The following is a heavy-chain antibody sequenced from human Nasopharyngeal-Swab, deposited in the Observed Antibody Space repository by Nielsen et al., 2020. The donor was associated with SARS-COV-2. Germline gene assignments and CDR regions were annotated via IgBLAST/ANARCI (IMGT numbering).Heavy chain of an antibody. V-gene: IGHV4-34*01. CDR2: INHSGST. J-gene: IGHJ4*02. Sequence: SETLSLTCAVYGGSFSGYYWSWIRQPPGKGLEWIGEINHSGSTNYNPSLKSRVTISVDTSKNQFSLKLSSVTAADTAVYYCARCVDWNYDYWGQGTLVTVSS. CDR1: GGSFSGYY. CDR3: ARCVDWNYDY. D-gene: IGHD1-1*01.